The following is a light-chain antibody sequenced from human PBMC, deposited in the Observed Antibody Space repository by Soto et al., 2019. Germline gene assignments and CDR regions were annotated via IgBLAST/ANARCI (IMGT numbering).Light chain of an antibody. V-gene: IGKV3-15*01. J-gene: IGKJ1*01. Sequence: EIVMTQSPATLSVSPGERATLSCRASQSVSNNLAWYQHKPGQAPRLLIYSASTRATGIPARFSGSGFGTEFTLTISSLQSEDFAVYYCQQYNNWPPGTFGQGTKVEIK. CDR1: QSVSNN. CDR2: SAS. CDR3: QQYNNWPPGT.